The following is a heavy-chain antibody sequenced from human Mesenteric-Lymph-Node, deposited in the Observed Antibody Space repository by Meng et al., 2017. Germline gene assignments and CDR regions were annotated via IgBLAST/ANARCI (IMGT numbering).Heavy chain of an antibody. CDR1: GYTFTSYY. CDR2: INPNSGGT. CDR3: ARDSLSSSGWYGY. J-gene: IGHJ4*02. D-gene: IGHD6-19*01. V-gene: IGHV1-2*06. Sequence: ASVKVSCKASGYTFTSYYMHWVRQAPGQGLEWMGRINPNSGGTNYAQKFQGRVTMTRDTSISTAYMELSRLRSDDTAVYYCARDSLSSSGWYGYWGQGTLVTVSS.